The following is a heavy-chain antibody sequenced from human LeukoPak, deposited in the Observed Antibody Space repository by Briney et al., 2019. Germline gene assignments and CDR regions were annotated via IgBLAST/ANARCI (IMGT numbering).Heavy chain of an antibody. CDR2: ISYDGSNK. Sequence: GGSLRLSCAASGFTFSSYEMNWVRQAPGKGLEWVTIISYDGSNKYYADSVKGRFTISRDNSKNTLYLQMNSLRAEDTAVYYCAELGISKVGGVWGKGTNVTIPS. CDR1: GFTFSSYE. J-gene: IGHJ6*04. V-gene: IGHV3-30*04. D-gene: IGHD3-10*02. CDR3: AELGISKVGGV.